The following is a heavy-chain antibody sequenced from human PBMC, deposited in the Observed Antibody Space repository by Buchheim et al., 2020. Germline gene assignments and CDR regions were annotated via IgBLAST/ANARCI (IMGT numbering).Heavy chain of an antibody. J-gene: IGHJ6*02. Sequence: QVQLQESGPGLVKPSQTLSLTCTVSGGSISSGDYYWSWIRQPPGKGLEWIGYIYYSGSTYYNPSLKSRVTISVETSKNQFSLKLSSVTAADTAVYYCARSSFSGYEYYYYYGMDVWGQGTT. D-gene: IGHD5-12*01. CDR1: GGSISSGDYY. V-gene: IGHV4-30-4*01. CDR3: ARSSFSGYEYYYYYGMDV. CDR2: IYYSGST.